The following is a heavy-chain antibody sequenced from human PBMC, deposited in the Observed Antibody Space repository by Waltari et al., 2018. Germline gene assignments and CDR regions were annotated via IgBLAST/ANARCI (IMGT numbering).Heavy chain of an antibody. J-gene: IGHJ6*03. V-gene: IGHV4-34*01. Sequence: QVQLQQWGAGRQKPSETLSPPCAVYGGSFSGYDWSWTRTPPGKVLEWIGEINHSGSTNYNPSLNSRVTISVDTSKTQFSLKLSSVTAAYTAVYYCARGSEYYYYYYMDVWGKGTTVTISS. D-gene: IGHD6-19*01. CDR1: GGSFSGYD. CDR2: INHSGST. CDR3: ARGSEYYYYYYMDV.